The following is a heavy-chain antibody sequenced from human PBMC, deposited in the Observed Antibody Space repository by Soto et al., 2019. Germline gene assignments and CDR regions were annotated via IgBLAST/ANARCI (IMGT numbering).Heavy chain of an antibody. D-gene: IGHD4-17*01. J-gene: IGHJ5*02. CDR2: IYYSGST. V-gene: IGHV4-30-4*01. Sequence: TLSLPCTVSGGSISSGDYYWSWIRQPPGKGLEWIGYIYYSGSTYYNPSLKSRVTISVDTSKNQFSLKLSSVTAADTAVYYCARSYGVDNWFDPWGQGTLVTVSS. CDR1: GGSISSGDYY. CDR3: ARSYGVDNWFDP.